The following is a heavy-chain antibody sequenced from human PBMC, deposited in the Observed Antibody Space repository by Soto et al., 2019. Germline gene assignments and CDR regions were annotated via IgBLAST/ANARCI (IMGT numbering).Heavy chain of an antibody. D-gene: IGHD3-3*01. CDR1: GGSVDISSNY. CDR2: IYYSGST. CDR3: ATEHTIFGVALPEFDP. J-gene: IGHJ5*02. Sequence: SETLSLTCTVSGGSVDISSNYWGWIRQAPGKGLEWIANIYYSGSTYYNPSLRGRTTISMDTSKNQFSLKLSSVTAADMAVYYCATEHTIFGVALPEFDPWGQGTLVTVSS. V-gene: IGHV4-39*07.